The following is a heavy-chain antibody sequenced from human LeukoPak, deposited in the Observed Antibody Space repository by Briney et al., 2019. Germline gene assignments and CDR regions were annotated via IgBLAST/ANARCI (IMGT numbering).Heavy chain of an antibody. CDR1: GFTFGDYA. Sequence: GGSLRLSCTASGFTFGDYAMSWFRQAPGKGLEWVGFIRSKAYGETTEYATSVKGRFTILRDDSKNIAYLQMDSLKTEDTAVYYCTRAPGGMIVVVSDAFDIWGQGTMVTVSS. CDR3: TRAPGGMIVVVSDAFDI. CDR2: IRSKAYGETT. J-gene: IGHJ3*02. V-gene: IGHV3-49*03. D-gene: IGHD3-22*01.